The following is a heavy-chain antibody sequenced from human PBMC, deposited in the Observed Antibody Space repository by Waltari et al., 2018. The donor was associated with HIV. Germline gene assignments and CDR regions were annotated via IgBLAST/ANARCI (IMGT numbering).Heavy chain of an antibody. V-gene: IGHV3-11*01. J-gene: IGHJ4*02. CDR1: GFTFSDYY. D-gene: IGHD5-12*01. CDR2: IVHSGSTI. CDR3: VRAIQERWLHSGGGH. Sequence: QVYLVESAGGLVKPGGSLRLSCTASGFTFSDYYMTWIRQAPGKGLEWISTIVHSGSTIYYADSVKGRFMNSRDNAKNSLYLQMNSLRVEDTAVYYWVRAIQERWLHSGGGHWGQGILVTVSS.